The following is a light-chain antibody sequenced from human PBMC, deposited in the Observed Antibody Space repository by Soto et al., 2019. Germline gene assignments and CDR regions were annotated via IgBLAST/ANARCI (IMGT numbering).Light chain of an antibody. CDR1: QSISSW. J-gene: IGKJ2*01. Sequence: DIQMTQFPSTLSASVGDRVTITCRASQSISSWLAWYQQKPGKAPKLLIYKASILASGVPSRFSGSGSGTKFTLTISSLQPDDFATYYCQQYNSYSRTFGQGTELEIK. CDR2: KAS. CDR3: QQYNSYSRT. V-gene: IGKV1-5*03.